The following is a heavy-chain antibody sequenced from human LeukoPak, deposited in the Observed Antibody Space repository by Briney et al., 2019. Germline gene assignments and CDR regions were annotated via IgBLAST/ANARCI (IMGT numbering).Heavy chain of an antibody. V-gene: IGHV1-46*01. D-gene: IGHD2-2*01. J-gene: IGHJ6*04. Sequence: ASVKVSCTASGYTFTSYDMHWVRQAPGQGLEWMGIINPSGGSTSYAQKFQGRVTMTRDTSTSTVYMELSSLRSEDTAVYYCARDIVVVPAAHSLGMDVWGKGTTVTVSS. CDR1: GYTFTSYD. CDR3: ARDIVVVPAAHSLGMDV. CDR2: INPSGGST.